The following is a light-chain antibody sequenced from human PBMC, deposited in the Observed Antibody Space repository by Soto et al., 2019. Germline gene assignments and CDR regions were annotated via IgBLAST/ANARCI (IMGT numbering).Light chain of an antibody. V-gene: IGLV3-21*04. J-gene: IGLJ1*01. CDR1: NIGSKS. CDR2: LDS. CDR3: QVWDSDSDLRV. Sequence: SYELTQPPSVSVAPGKTARITCGGNNIGSKSVQWYQQKPGQAPVMVIYLDSVRPSGIPERFAAFNSGNTATLTISGVEAGDEADYYCQVWDSDSDLRVFGSGTKLTVL.